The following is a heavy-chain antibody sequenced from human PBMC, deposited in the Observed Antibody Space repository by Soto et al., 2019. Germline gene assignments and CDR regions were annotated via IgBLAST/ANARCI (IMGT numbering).Heavy chain of an antibody. CDR2: IYYSGST. Sequence: SETLSLTCTVSGGSISSGDYYWSWIRQPPGKGLEWIGYIYYSGSTYYNPSLKSRVTISVDTSKNQFSLKLSSVTAADTAVYYCARETYYYDSSGDFDPWGQGTLVTVSS. D-gene: IGHD3-22*01. V-gene: IGHV4-30-4*01. CDR1: GGSISSGDYY. CDR3: ARETYYYDSSGDFDP. J-gene: IGHJ5*02.